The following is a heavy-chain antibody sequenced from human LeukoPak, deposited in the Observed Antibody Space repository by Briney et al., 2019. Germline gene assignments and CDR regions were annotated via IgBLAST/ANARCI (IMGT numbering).Heavy chain of an antibody. CDR3: ASGERITMVRGVIGYYYYYMDV. D-gene: IGHD3-10*01. V-gene: IGHV1-69*01. CDR1: GGTFSSYA. J-gene: IGHJ6*03. Sequence: SSVKVSCKASGGTFSSYAISWVRQAPGQGLEWMGGIIPIFGTANYAQKFQGRVTITADEYASTAYMELSSLRSEDTAVYYCASGERITMVRGVIGYYYYYMDVWGKGTTVTVSS. CDR2: IIPIFGTA.